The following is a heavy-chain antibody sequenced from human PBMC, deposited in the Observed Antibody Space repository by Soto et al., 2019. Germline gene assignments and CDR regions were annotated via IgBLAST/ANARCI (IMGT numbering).Heavy chain of an antibody. CDR1: GYTFTSYD. CDR3: ARTDPLVYDLWSGYKYGYGMDV. V-gene: IGHV1-8*01. D-gene: IGHD3-3*01. J-gene: IGHJ6*02. CDR2: MNPNSGNT. Sequence: QVQLVQSGAEVKKPGASVKVSCKASGYTFTSYDINWVRQATGQGLEWMGWMNPNSGNTGYAQKFQGRATRSGTSSISTAYMGLSSLKSEDTAVYYCARTDPLVYDLWSGYKYGYGMDVWGQGTTVTVSS.